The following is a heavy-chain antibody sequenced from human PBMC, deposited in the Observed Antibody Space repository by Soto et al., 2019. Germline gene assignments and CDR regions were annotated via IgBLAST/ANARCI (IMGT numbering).Heavy chain of an antibody. CDR1: GFNFSHLW. D-gene: IGHD3-9*01. CDR2: IKSKTDGGTA. CDR3: TTGIYYDILTGHHNVTY. J-gene: IGHJ4*02. Sequence: PXGSLRVSCLAAGFNFSHLWMTWVRQAAGKVLEWVGRIKSKTDGGTADYAAPVKGRATISRDDSKNTVYLQMNSLKTEDTAVYYCTTGIYYDILTGHHNVTYWGQVTMVTVSS. V-gene: IGHV3-15*01.